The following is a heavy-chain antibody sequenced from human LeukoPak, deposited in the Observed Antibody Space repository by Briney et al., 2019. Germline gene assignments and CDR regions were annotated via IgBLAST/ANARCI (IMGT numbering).Heavy chain of an antibody. CDR2: INYYSGDT. D-gene: IGHD1-20*01. Sequence: ASVKVSCKASGYTFTSYGISWVRQAPGQGLEWMGWINYYSGDTTYAQEFQGRVTMTRDTSTSTAYMELKSLRSDDTAVYYCARVGHMFNWNDFDYWGQGSLVTVSS. V-gene: IGHV1-18*01. CDR3: ARVGHMFNWNDFDY. CDR1: GYTFTSYG. J-gene: IGHJ4*02.